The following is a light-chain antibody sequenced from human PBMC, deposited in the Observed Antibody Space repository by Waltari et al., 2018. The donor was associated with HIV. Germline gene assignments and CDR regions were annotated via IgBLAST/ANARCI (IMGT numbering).Light chain of an antibody. CDR2: SNN. CDR3: AAWDDSLNDSYV. V-gene: IGLV1-44*01. J-gene: IGLJ1*01. CDR1: SSNIGSNA. Sequence: QSVLTQPPSASGTPGQRVTISCSGSSSNIGSNAVNWYQQLPGTAPKLLIYSNNQRPSAVPDRFSGSKSGTSASLAISGLQSDDEADYYCAAWDDSLNDSYVFGPGTKVTVL.